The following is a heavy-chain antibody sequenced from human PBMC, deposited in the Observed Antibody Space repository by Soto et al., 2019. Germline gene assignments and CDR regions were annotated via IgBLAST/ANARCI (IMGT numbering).Heavy chain of an antibody. V-gene: IGHV4-34*01. CDR2: INHSGST. Sequence: LETLSLTCAVYGGSFSGYYWSWIRQPPGKGLEWIGEINHSGSTNYNPSLKSRVTISVDTSKNQFSLKLSSVTAADTAVYYCARGARGGGTGFDYWGQGTLVTVSS. CDR1: GGSFSGYY. J-gene: IGHJ4*02. CDR3: ARGARGGGTGFDY.